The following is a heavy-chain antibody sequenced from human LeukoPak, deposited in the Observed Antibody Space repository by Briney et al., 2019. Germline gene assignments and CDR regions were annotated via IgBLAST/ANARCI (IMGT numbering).Heavy chain of an antibody. CDR2: ISGGGGST. V-gene: IGHV3-23*01. J-gene: IGHJ4*02. Sequence: PGGSLRLSCAASGFTFSNYGMSWVRQAPGKGLEWVSAISGGGGSTYYADSVKGRFTISRDNAKNSLYLQMNSLRAEDTAVYYCARDRRWLQLNYFDYWGQGTLVTVSS. D-gene: IGHD5-24*01. CDR1: GFTFSNYG. CDR3: ARDRRWLQLNYFDY.